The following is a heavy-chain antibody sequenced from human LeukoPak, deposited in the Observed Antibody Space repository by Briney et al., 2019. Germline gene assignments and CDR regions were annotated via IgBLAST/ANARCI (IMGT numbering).Heavy chain of an antibody. J-gene: IGHJ3*02. Sequence: SVKVSCKASGGTFSSYAISWVRQAPGQGLEWMGGIIPIFGTANYAQEFQGRVTITTDESTSTAYMELSSLRSEDTAVYYCATTVTKSSIGVAFDIWGQGTMVTVSS. CDR3: ATTVTKSSIGVAFDI. CDR2: IIPIFGTA. D-gene: IGHD4-17*01. V-gene: IGHV1-69*05. CDR1: GGTFSSYA.